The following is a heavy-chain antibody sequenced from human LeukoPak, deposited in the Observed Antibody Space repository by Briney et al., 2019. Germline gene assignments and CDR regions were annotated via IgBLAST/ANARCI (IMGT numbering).Heavy chain of an antibody. J-gene: IGHJ5*02. CDR2: IYPGDSDT. CDR3: ARSSSVVRKYYDFWSGSQGDWFDP. D-gene: IGHD3-3*01. Sequence: KVSCKASGYTFTSYWIGWVRQMPGKGLEWMGIIYPGDSDTRYSPSFQGQVTISADKSISTAYLQWSSLKASDTAMYYCARSSSVVRKYYDFWSGSQGDWFDPWGQGTLVTVSS. CDR1: GYTFTSYW. V-gene: IGHV5-51*01.